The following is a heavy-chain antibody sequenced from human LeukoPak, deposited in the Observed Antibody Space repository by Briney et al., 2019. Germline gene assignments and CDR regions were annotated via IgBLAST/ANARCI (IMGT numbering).Heavy chain of an antibody. V-gene: IGHV3-23*01. J-gene: IGHJ4*02. D-gene: IGHD2-2*01. Sequence: PGGSLRLSCAASGFTFSSYAMSWVRQAPGKGLEWVSAISGSGGSTYYADSVKGRFTISRDNSKNTLYLQMNSLRAEDTAVYYCAKDPYCSSTSCPTPVGYWGQGTLVTVSS. CDR1: GFTFSSYA. CDR2: ISGSGGST. CDR3: AKDPYCSSTSCPTPVGY.